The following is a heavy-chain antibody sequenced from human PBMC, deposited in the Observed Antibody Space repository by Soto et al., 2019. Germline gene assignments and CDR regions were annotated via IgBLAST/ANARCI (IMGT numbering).Heavy chain of an antibody. V-gene: IGHV3-11*05. CDR2: ISSSSSYT. Sequence: GGSLRLSCAASGFTFSDYYMSWIRQAPGKGLEWVSYISSSSSYTNYADSVKGRFTISRDNAKNSLYLQMNSLRAEDTAVYYCARDIAAAGNYFDYWGQGTLVTVSS. D-gene: IGHD6-13*01. CDR1: GFTFSDYY. J-gene: IGHJ4*02. CDR3: ARDIAAAGNYFDY.